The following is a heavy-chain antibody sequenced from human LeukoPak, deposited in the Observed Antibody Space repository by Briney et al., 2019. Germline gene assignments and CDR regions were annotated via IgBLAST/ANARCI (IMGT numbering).Heavy chain of an antibody. CDR2: IVPIFGTA. J-gene: IGHJ6*03. CDR3: ARAAAIPGGYYYYYIDV. CDR1: GGTFSSYA. Sequence: SVKVSCKASGGTFSSYAISWVRQAPAQGLEWMGGIVPIFGTANYAQKFQGRVTITTDESTSTAYMELSSLRSEDTAVYYCARAAAIPGGYYYYYIDVWGKGTPVTVSS. D-gene: IGHD2-2*02. V-gene: IGHV1-69*05.